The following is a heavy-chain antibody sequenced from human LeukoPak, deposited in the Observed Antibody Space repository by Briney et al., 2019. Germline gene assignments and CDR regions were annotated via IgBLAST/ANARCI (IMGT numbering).Heavy chain of an antibody. V-gene: IGHV3-74*01. CDR2: INSDGSST. CDR3: AVNILTGYYKWTYFDY. D-gene: IGHD3-9*01. Sequence: GGSLRLSCAASGFTFSSYWMHWVRQAPGKGLVWVSRINSDGSSTSYADSVKGRFTISRDNAKNTLYPQMNSLRAEDTAVYYCAVNILTGYYKWTYFDYWGQGTLVTVSS. CDR1: GFTFSSYW. J-gene: IGHJ4*02.